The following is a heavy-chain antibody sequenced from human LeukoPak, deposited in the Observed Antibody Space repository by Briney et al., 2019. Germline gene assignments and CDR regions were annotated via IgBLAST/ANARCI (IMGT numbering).Heavy chain of an antibody. CDR2: ISGGAGTT. V-gene: IGHV3-23*01. CDR3: TTSLPHVVDVTTSDGGN. CDR1: GFTFDDYA. J-gene: IGHJ4*02. Sequence: PGRSLRLSCAASGFTFDDYAMNWVRQAPGKGLEWVSAISGGAGTTYYADSVKGRFTISRDNAGNSLYLQMNSLRAEDAAVYYCTTSLPHVVDVTTSDGGNWGQGTLVTVSS. D-gene: IGHD2-21*02.